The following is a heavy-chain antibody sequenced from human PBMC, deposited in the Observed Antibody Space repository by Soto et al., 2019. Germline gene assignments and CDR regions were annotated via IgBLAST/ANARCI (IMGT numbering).Heavy chain of an antibody. V-gene: IGHV3-66*01. Sequence: GGSLRLSCAASGFTVSSNYMSWVRQAPGKGREWVSVIYSGGSTYYPDSVKGRFTISRDNSKNTLYFQMNSLRAEDTAVYYCARGGVIDAFDIWGQGTMVTVSS. CDR3: ARGGVIDAFDI. D-gene: IGHD2-8*02. J-gene: IGHJ3*02. CDR2: IYSGGST. CDR1: GFTVSSNY.